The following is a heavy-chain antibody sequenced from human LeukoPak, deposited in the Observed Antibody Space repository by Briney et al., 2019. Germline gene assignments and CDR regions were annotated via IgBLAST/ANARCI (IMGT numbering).Heavy chain of an antibody. CDR3: ARGGWNKFDY. J-gene: IGHJ4*02. CDR2: IYYSGST. V-gene: IGHV4-39*07. CDR1: GGSISSSSYY. Sequence: PSETLSLTCTVSGGSISSSSYYWGWIRQPPGKGLEWIGSIYYSGSTYYNPSLKSRVTISVDTSKNQFSLKLSSVTAADTAVYYCARGGWNKFDYWGQGTLVTVSS. D-gene: IGHD3-22*01.